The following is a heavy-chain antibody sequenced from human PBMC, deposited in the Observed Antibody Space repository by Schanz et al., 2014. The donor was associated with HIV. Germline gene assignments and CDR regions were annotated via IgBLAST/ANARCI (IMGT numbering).Heavy chain of an antibody. J-gene: IGHJ6*02. CDR2: ISYDGSNK. D-gene: IGHD3-10*01. Sequence: QVQLVESGGGVVQPGRSLRLSCAASGFTFSSYGMHWVRQAPGKGLEWVAVISYDGSNKYYGDSVKGRFTISRDNSKNTVHLQMNSLTLEDAAVYYCAKAITGNYYYYYGMDVWGRGTTVTVSS. V-gene: IGHV3-30*18. CDR3: AKAITGNYYYYYGMDV. CDR1: GFTFSSYG.